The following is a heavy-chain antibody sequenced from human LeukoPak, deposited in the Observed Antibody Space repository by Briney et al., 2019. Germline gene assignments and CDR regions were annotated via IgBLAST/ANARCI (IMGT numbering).Heavy chain of an antibody. CDR1: GFTFSSYA. J-gene: IGHJ4*02. Sequence: GWSLRLSCAASGFTFSSYAMHWVRQAPGKGLEWVAVISYDGSNKYYADSVKGRFTISRDNSKNTLYLQMNSLRAEDTAVYYCARGDDYGGIYYFDYWGQGTLVTVSS. CDR2: ISYDGSNK. CDR3: ARGDDYGGIYYFDY. D-gene: IGHD4-23*01. V-gene: IGHV3-30-3*01.